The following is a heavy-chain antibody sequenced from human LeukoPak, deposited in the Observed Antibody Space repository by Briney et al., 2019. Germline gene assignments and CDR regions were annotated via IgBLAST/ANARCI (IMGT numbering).Heavy chain of an antibody. CDR2: ISSSSSYI. CDR3: AKDPGGYSGYGLDY. V-gene: IGHV3-21*01. D-gene: IGHD5-12*01. CDR1: GFTFSSYS. J-gene: IGHJ4*02. Sequence: PGGSLRLSCAASGFTFSSYSMNWVRQAPGKGLEWVSSISSSSSYIYYADSVKGRFTISRDNAKNSLYLQMNSLRAEDTAVYYCAKDPGGYSGYGLDYWGQGTLVTVSS.